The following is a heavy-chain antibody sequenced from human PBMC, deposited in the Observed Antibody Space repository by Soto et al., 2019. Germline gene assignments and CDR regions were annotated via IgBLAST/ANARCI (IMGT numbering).Heavy chain of an antibody. D-gene: IGHD1-26*01. Sequence: QVQLQESGPGLVKPSETLSLTCTVSGGSVRSYYWSWIRQPPGKGLEWIAYIFSSGRTNYNPSLKNRVTISVDKSKNQFSLKLNSVTAADTAVYYCARESPVGATLGWFDPWGQGTLVTVSS. CDR3: ARESPVGATLGWFDP. J-gene: IGHJ5*02. V-gene: IGHV4-59*02. CDR2: IFSSGRT. CDR1: GGSVRSYY.